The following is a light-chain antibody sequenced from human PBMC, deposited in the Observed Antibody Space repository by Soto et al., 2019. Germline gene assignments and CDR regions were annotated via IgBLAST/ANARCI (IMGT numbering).Light chain of an antibody. CDR1: QSVSSSY. CDR3: QQRSNWPPIT. J-gene: IGKJ5*01. Sequence: IVLTESPGSLSWSPLSIATVSFGAIQSVSSSYLAWYQQKPGQAPRLLIYGASSRATGIPARFSGSGSGTDFTLTISSLEPEDFAVYYCQQRSNWPPITFGQGTRLEIK. CDR2: GAS. V-gene: IGKV3D-20*02.